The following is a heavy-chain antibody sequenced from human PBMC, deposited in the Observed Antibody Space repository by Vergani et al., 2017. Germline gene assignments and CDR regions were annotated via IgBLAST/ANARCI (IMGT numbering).Heavy chain of an antibody. CDR3: ARDPNFYDSSYYPADAFDI. CDR1: GYTFTDYY. V-gene: IGHV1-2*02. D-gene: IGHD3-22*01. CDR2: INHNSDGT. Sequence: QVQLVQSGAEVKKPGASVRVSCKASGYTFTDYYIHWVRQAPGQGLEWMGWINHNSDGTDYAQKFQGRVTMTRDTSISTAYMELSRLRSDDTAVYYCARDPNFYDSSYYPADAFDIWGQGTVVTVSS. J-gene: IGHJ3*02.